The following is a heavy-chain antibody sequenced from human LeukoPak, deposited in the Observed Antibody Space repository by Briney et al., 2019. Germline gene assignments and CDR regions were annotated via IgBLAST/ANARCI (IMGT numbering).Heavy chain of an antibody. D-gene: IGHD2-15*01. V-gene: IGHV4-4*07. Sequence: PSETLCLTCTVSVGSISIDYWCWGREPAGTGLEWIGRIYTSGDTNYNTPPQSRITMSVGTSMNKFCLKLSSVTAAATAVYYCARRGRYCSGGSCGPWRRDYYYYYMDGWGKATTVTISS. CDR2: IYTSGDT. J-gene: IGHJ6*03. CDR3: ARRGRYCSGGSCGPWRRDYYYYYMDG. CDR1: VGSISIDY.